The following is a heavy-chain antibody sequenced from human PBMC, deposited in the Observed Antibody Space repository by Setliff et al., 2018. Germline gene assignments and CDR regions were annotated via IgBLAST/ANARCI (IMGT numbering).Heavy chain of an antibody. J-gene: IGHJ4*02. V-gene: IGHV1-2*02. CDR3: ARDAHDYDSSENPIVDY. D-gene: IGHD3-22*01. Sequence: ASVKVSCKASGYTFAGYYMHWVRQAPGQGLEWMGWINPNSGDTYYAQKFQGRVTMTTDTSTSTASMELGSLRSDDTAMYYCARDAHDYDSSENPIVDYWGQGTLVTVSS. CDR2: INPNSGDT. CDR1: GYTFAGYY.